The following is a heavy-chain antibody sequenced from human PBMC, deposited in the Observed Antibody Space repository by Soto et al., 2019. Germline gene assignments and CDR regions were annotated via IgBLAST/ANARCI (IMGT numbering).Heavy chain of an antibody. CDR3: TTGTYYYDSSGYYETGGWFDP. Sequence: GGSLRLSCAASGFTFSNAWMSWVRQAPGEGLEWVGRIKSKTDGGTTDYAAPVKGRFTISRNDSKNTLYLQMNSLKTEDTAVYYCTTGTYYYDSSGYYETGGWFDPWGQGTLVTVSS. CDR1: GFTFSNAW. V-gene: IGHV3-15*01. CDR2: IKSKTDGGTT. D-gene: IGHD3-22*01. J-gene: IGHJ5*02.